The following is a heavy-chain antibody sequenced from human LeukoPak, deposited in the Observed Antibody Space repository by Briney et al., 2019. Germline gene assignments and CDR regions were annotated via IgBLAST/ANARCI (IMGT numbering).Heavy chain of an antibody. V-gene: IGHV3-21*01. J-gene: IGHJ4*02. CDR2: ISSSSSYI. CDR3: ARSGRDGYNYSDY. D-gene: IGHD5-24*01. CDR1: GFTFSSSA. Sequence: GGSLRLSCAASGFTFSSSAMSWVRQAPGKGLEWVSSISSSSSYIYYADSVKGRFTISRDNAKNSLYLQMNSLRAEDTAVYYCARSGRDGYNYSDYWGQGTLVTVSS.